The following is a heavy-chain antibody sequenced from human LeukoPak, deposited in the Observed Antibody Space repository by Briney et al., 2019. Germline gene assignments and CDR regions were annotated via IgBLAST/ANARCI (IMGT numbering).Heavy chain of an antibody. Sequence: SETLSLTCTVSGGSISSSSYYWGWIRQPPGKGLEWIGSIYYSGSTYYNPSLKSRVTISVDTSKNQFSLKLSSVTAADTAVYYCARPGIAVAGSSLDYFDYWGQGTLVTVSS. J-gene: IGHJ4*02. CDR3: ARPGIAVAGSSLDYFDY. CDR1: GGSISSSSYY. V-gene: IGHV4-39*07. D-gene: IGHD6-19*01. CDR2: IYYSGST.